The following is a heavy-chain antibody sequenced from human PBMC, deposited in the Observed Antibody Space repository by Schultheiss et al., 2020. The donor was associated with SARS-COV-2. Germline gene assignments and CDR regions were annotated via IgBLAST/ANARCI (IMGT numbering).Heavy chain of an antibody. CDR3: ARVAGYSSSWYLAYYYYYGMDV. CDR1: GGSISSGGYY. J-gene: IGHJ6*02. V-gene: IGHV4-61*08. CDR2: IYYSGST. Sequence: SETLSLTCTVSGGSISSGGYYWSWIRQHPGKGLEWIGYIYYSGSTNYNPSLKSRVTISVDTSKNQFSLKLSSVTAADTAVYYCARVAGYSSSWYLAYYYYYGMDVWGQGTTVTVSS. D-gene: IGHD6-13*01.